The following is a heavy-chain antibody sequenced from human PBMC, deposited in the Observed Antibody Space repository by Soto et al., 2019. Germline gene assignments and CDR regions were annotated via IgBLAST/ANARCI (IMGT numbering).Heavy chain of an antibody. D-gene: IGHD1-26*01. J-gene: IGHJ4*02. CDR1: GDSISTYH. Sequence: SETLSLTCTVSGDSISTYHWSWIRQSPGKGLEWIGYIQYRGSANYNPSLTSRVTISVDTSKNQFSLKLRSVTAADTAVYYCARPSGSYLYYFDYWGQGTLVTVS. CDR3: ARPSGSYLYYFDY. CDR2: IQYRGSA. V-gene: IGHV4-59*08.